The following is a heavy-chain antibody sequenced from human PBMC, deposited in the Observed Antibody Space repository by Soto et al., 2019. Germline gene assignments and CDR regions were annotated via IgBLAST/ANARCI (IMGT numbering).Heavy chain of an antibody. D-gene: IGHD6-6*01. V-gene: IGHV4-31*03. CDR3: ARGRYSSSSSWFDP. CDR1: GGSISSGGYY. J-gene: IGHJ5*02. Sequence: QVLLQESGPGLVKPAQTLSLSCTVSGGSISSGGYYWSWIRQHPGKGLEWIGYIYYSGSTYYNPSLKSRVTISVDTSKNQFSLNLRSVTAADMAVYYCARGRYSSSSSWFDPWGQGTLVTVSS. CDR2: IYYSGST.